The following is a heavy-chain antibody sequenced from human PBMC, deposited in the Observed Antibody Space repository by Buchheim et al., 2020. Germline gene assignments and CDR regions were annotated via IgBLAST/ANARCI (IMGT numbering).Heavy chain of an antibody. CDR3: ARGPGARRTLDY. D-gene: IGHD1-14*01. V-gene: IGHV4-34*01. CDR2: IHQRGST. J-gene: IGHJ4*02. Sequence: QVQLQQWGAGLLKPSETLSLTCAVYGGSFSDYYWNWIRQLPEKGLEWIGEIHQRGSTKYHPSLKSRATMSVDASQNQFSLSVTSVTAADTAVYYCARGPGARRTLDYWGQGTL. CDR1: GGSFSDYY.